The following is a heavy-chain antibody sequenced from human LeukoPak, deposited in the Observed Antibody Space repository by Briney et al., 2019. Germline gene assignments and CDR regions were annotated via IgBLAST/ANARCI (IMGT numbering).Heavy chain of an antibody. CDR3: AKDPHYDSGRPTLYFDS. V-gene: IGHV3-23*01. CDR2: ISGSGTYT. Sequence: GGSLRLSCAASGFPFSGYAMSWVRQRPGTGLDWVSSISGSGTYTYYADSVKGRFTISRDNSKNTLFLQMSGLTAEDTAVYYCAKDPHYDSGRPTLYFDSWGQGTLVTVSS. D-gene: IGHD3-22*01. CDR1: GFPFSGYA. J-gene: IGHJ4*02.